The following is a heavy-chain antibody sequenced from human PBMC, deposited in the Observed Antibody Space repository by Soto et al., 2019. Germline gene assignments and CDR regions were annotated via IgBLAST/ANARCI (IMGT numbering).Heavy chain of an antibody. V-gene: IGHV3-11*06. Sequence: QVHLVESGGGLVEPGGSLRLSCAASGFSFRDSYMSWIRQAPGKRLEWVSHISSGSSYIKYADSVEGRFTISRGNAKIALYLQMNSLRAADTAVYFWARKTVEIGWFDFWCVGILITVS. D-gene: IGHD6-19*01. CDR2: ISSGSSYI. CDR1: GFSFRDSY. J-gene: IGHJ4*02. CDR3: ARKTVEIGWFDF.